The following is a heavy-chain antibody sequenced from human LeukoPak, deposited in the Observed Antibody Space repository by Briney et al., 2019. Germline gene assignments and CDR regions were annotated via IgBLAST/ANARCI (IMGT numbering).Heavy chain of an antibody. CDR2: VYHSGLT. J-gene: IGHJ5*02. D-gene: IGHD3-10*01. V-gene: IGHV4-4*02. Sequence: SETLSLTCVVSGASVSTNNWWTWVRQAPGKGLEWIGEVYHSGLTNYSPSLKSRVTISVDTSKNQFSLKLSSVTAADTAVYYCARLRYYGSGSYPMTGNWFDPWGQGTLVTVSS. CDR3: ARLRYYGSGSYPMTGNWFDP. CDR1: GASVSTNNW.